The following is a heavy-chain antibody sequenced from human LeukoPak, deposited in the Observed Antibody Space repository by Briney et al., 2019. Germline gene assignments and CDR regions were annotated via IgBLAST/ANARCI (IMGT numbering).Heavy chain of an antibody. D-gene: IGHD2-2*01. Sequence: SETLSLTCAVYGGSFSSYYWSWIRQPPGKGLEWIGEINHSGSTNYNPSLKSRVTISVDTSKNQFSLKLSSVTAADTAVYYCARGLVVPAAHNWFDPWGQGTLVTVSS. J-gene: IGHJ5*02. CDR1: GGSFSSYY. CDR3: ARGLVVPAAHNWFDP. V-gene: IGHV4-34*01. CDR2: INHSGST.